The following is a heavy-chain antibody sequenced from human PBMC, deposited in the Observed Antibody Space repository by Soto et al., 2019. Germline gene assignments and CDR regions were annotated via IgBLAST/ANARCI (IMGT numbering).Heavy chain of an antibody. Sequence: SETLSLTCTVSGDSSSGYYWSWIRQPPGKGLEWIGDVHYSGSTNYNPSLKSRVTILVDTSKTQFSLKLNSVTAADTAVYYCAAGVAARPSNSYYYGMDVWGQGTTVTV. J-gene: IGHJ6*02. CDR1: GDSSSGYY. V-gene: IGHV4-59*01. CDR3: AAGVAARPSNSYYYGMDV. D-gene: IGHD6-6*01. CDR2: VHYSGST.